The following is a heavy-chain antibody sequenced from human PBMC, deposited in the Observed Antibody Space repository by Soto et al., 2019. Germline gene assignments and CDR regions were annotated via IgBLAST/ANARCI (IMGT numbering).Heavy chain of an antibody. CDR2: ISGSGGST. CDR1: GFTFSSYA. CDR3: AKDPGGGDYELNEIDY. D-gene: IGHD4-17*01. V-gene: IGHV3-23*01. J-gene: IGHJ4*02. Sequence: GGSLRLSCAASGFTFSSYAMSWVRQAPGKGLEWVSAISGSGGSTYYADSVKGRFTISRDNSKNTLYLQMNSLRAEDTAVYYCAKDPGGGDYELNEIDYWGQGTLVTVSS.